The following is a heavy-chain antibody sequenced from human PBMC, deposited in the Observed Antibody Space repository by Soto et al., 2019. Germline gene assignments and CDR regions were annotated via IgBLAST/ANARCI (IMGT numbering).Heavy chain of an antibody. CDR2: ISAYNGNT. J-gene: IGHJ6*03. CDR1: GYTFTSYG. V-gene: IGHV1-18*01. CDR3: ARGAADYGVVIPGYYYYYNMDD. D-gene: IGHD3-3*01. Sequence: QVQLVQSGAEVKKPGASVKVSCKASGYTFTSYGISWVRQAPGQGLEWMGWISAYNGNTNYAQKLQGRVTMTTDTSTRKAYMELRSLRSDDTAGYYCARGAADYGVVIPGYYYYYNMDDWGKGTTVTVSS.